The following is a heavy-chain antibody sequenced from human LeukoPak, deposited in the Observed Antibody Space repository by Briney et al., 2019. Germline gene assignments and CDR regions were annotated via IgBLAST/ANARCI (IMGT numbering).Heavy chain of an antibody. D-gene: IGHD3-22*01. V-gene: IGHV3-21*01. CDR3: ARDVSDSSGYYYDYFDY. CDR1: GFTFSSYS. J-gene: IGHJ4*02. CDR2: ISSSSSYI. Sequence: GGPLRLSCAASGFTFSSYSMNWVRQAPGKGLEWVSSISSSSSYIYYADSVKGRFTISRDNAKNSLYLQMNSLRAEDTAVYYCARDVSDSSGYYYDYFDYWGQGTLVTVSS.